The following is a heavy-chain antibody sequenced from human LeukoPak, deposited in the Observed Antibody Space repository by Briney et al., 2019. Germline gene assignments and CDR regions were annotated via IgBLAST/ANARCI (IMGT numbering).Heavy chain of an antibody. CDR2: INHSGST. Sequence: SETLSHTCAVYGGSFSDYYWSWIRQPPGKGLEWIGEINHSGSTNYNPSLKSRVTISVDTSKNQFSLKLSSVTAADTAVYYCARGSGSPRIAAAGTDFDYWGQGTLVTVSS. CDR1: GGSFSDYY. V-gene: IGHV4-34*01. J-gene: IGHJ4*02. D-gene: IGHD6-13*01. CDR3: ARGSGSPRIAAAGTDFDY.